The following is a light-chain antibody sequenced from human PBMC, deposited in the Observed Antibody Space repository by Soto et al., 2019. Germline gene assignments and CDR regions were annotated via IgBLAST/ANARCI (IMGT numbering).Light chain of an antibody. J-gene: IGLJ2*01. CDR1: SSNIGAGYD. V-gene: IGLV1-40*01. CDR2: GNS. CDR3: QSYDSSLSGVV. Sequence: QSVLTQPPSVSGAPGQRVTISCTGTSSNIGAGYDVHWYQQLPGAAPKLLIYGNSNRPSGVPDRFSGSKYGTSASLAITGLQAEDEADDYCQSYDSSLSGVVFGGGTKLTVL.